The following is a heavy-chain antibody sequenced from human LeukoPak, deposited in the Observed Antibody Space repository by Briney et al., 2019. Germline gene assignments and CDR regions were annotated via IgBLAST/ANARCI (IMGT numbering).Heavy chain of an antibody. J-gene: IGHJ4*02. CDR2: ISGSGGSI. CDR3: ARGSQSTWGFFAY. CDR1: GFTFSNYA. V-gene: IGHV3-23*01. Sequence: PGGSLRLSCAVSGFTFSNYAMSWVRQAPGKGLEWVSGISGSGGSIYYADSVKGRFTISRDNAHITLYLQMNSLRAEDTAVYYCARGSQSTWGFFAYWGQGTRVTVSS. D-gene: IGHD1-1*01.